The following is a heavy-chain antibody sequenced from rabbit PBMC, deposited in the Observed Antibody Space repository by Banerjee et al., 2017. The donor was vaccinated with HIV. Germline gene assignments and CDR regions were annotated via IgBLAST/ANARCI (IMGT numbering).Heavy chain of an antibody. V-gene: IGHV1S40*01. CDR3: ARGVGSGYGYGDL. Sequence: QSLEESGGDLVKPGASLTLTCTASGFSFSSGYYMCWVRQAPGKGLEWIACIYTGSSGSTYYASWAKGRFTISKTSSTTVTLQMTSLTAADTATYFCARGVGSGYGYGDLWGQGTLVTVS. D-gene: IGHD6-1*01. J-gene: IGHJ4*01. CDR2: IYTGSSGST. CDR1: GFSFSSGYY.